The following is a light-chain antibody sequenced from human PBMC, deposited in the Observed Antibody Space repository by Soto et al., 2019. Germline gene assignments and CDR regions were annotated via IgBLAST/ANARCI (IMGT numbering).Light chain of an antibody. CDR3: QQYNSNPLT. CDR2: KAY. J-gene: IGKJ4*01. V-gene: IGKV1-5*03. CDR1: QSVSTW. Sequence: DIQMTQSPSPLSASVGARVTITCRASQSVSTWLAWYQQKPGKVPKLLIYKAYSLESGVPSRFSGSGSGTEFTLTISSLQPDDFATYYCQQYNSNPLTFGGGTKVEIK.